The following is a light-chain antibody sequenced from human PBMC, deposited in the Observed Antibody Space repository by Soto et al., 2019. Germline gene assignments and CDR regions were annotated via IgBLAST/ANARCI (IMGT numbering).Light chain of an antibody. J-gene: IGKJ2*01. V-gene: IGKV3-15*01. CDR1: QSVRSN. Sequence: EIVMTQSPATLSVSPGERVTLSCRASQSVRSNLAWYQQKVGQATRLLIYGASTRAAGIPARFSGSGSGTEFTLTISSLQSEDFAVYSCQQYSNWPPYTFGQGTKLEI. CDR2: GAS. CDR3: QQYSNWPPYT.